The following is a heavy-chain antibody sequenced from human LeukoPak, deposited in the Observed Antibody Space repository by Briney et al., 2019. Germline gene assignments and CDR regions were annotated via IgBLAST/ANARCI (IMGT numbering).Heavy chain of an antibody. CDR3: AGEMATTSLDTFDY. D-gene: IGHD5-24*01. Sequence: GGSLRLSCAASGFTLSSYEMNWVRQAPGKGLEWVSYMSSSGNSKHYADSVKGRFTISRDNAKNSLYLQMNSLRAEDTAVYYCAGEMATTSLDTFDYWGQGTLVTVSS. V-gene: IGHV3-48*03. CDR2: MSSSGNSK. CDR1: GFTLSSYE. J-gene: IGHJ4*02.